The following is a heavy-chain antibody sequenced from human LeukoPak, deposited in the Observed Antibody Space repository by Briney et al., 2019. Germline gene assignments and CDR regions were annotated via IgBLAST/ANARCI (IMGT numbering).Heavy chain of an antibody. CDR1: GGSISSYY. V-gene: IGHV4-34*01. J-gene: IGHJ6*02. CDR3: ARGPYSSSSYYYYYGMDV. Sequence: SETLSLTCTVSGGSISSYYWSWIRQPPGKGLEWIGEVNHSGSTNYNPSLKSRVTISVDTSKNQFSLKLSSVTAADTAVYYCARGPYSSSSYYYYYGMDVWGQGTTVTVSS. CDR2: VNHSGST. D-gene: IGHD6-6*01.